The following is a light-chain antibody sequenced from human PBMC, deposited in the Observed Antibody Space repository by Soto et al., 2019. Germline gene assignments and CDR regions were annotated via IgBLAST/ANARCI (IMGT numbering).Light chain of an antibody. CDR3: QQTYNFPLT. V-gene: IGKV1-39*01. CDR1: QSISSY. Sequence: DIQMTQSPSSLSASVGDRVTITCRASQSISSYINWYQQKPGKAPKLLIYAASSLQSGVPSRFSGSGSGTDFTLTISSLQPEDFATYYCQQTYNFPLTFGGGTKVDIK. CDR2: AAS. J-gene: IGKJ4*01.